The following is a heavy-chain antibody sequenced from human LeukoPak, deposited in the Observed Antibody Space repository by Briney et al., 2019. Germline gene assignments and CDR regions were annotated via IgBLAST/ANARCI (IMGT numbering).Heavy chain of an antibody. CDR2: VSTSGIT. Sequence: PSETLSLTCTVSGASISTYYWTWLRQPAGKGLEWIGRVSTSGITKYNPSLKSRVIMSVDTSKNQFSLNLTSVTAADTAVYYCARATYDSSDYFYPYFDYWGQGTLVTVSS. CDR3: ARATYDSSDYFYPYFDY. CDR1: GASISTYY. D-gene: IGHD3-22*01. J-gene: IGHJ4*02. V-gene: IGHV4-4*07.